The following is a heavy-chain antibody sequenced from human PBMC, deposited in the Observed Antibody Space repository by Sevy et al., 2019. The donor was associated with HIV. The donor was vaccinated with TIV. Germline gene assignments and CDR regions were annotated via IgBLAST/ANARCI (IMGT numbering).Heavy chain of an antibody. J-gene: IGHJ5*02. CDR3: ARVRGRYRNNWFDP. CDR1: GYTFTTYG. CDR2: ISAYSGDT. D-gene: IGHD3-9*01. Sequence: ASVKVSCKASGYTFTTYGISWVRQAPGQGLEWMGWISAYSGDTYAAQKFQDRVTMTTDPSTNTAYMELRSLSSDDTAIYYCARVRGRYRNNWFDPWGQGTLVTVSS. V-gene: IGHV1-18*01.